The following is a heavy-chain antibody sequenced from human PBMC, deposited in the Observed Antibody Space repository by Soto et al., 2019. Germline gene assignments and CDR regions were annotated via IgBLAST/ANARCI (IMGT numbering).Heavy chain of an antibody. CDR3: ASVRDGYNWALFDY. CDR2: IIPIFGTA. Sequence: SVKVSCKASGGTFSSYAISWVRQAPGQGLEWMGGIIPIFGTANYAQKFQGRVTITADKSTSTAYMELSSLRSEDTAVYYCASVRDGYNWALFDYWGQGTQVTVSS. D-gene: IGHD5-12*01. CDR1: GGTFSSYA. V-gene: IGHV1-69*06. J-gene: IGHJ4*02.